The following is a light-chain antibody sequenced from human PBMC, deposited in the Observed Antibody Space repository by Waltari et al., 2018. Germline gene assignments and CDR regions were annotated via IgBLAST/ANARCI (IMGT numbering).Light chain of an antibody. CDR2: GAF. Sequence: EVVMTQSPATLSVSPGERATLSCRASHGISDNLAWYQQKPGQAPRLLIYGAFTRATGIPARFTGRESGTEFTLTISSLQSEDSAVYYCQQYNRWPPITFGQGTRLEIK. CDR3: QQYNRWPPIT. V-gene: IGKV3-15*01. CDR1: HGISDN. J-gene: IGKJ5*01.